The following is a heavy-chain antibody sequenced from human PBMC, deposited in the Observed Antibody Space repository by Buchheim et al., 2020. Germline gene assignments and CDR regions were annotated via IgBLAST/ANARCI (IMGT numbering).Heavy chain of an antibody. CDR3: GAEVGSRELDN. V-gene: IGHV3-30*03. D-gene: IGHD1-1*01. CDR2: ISYDGSYK. J-gene: IGHJ4*02. Sequence: QVQLVESGGGVVQPGRSLRLSCAASGFTFSSHAMHWVRQPPGKGLEWVAIISYDGSYKDYPDSVKGRFTVSRDNFQNTLFLQMNSLRAEDTAVYYCGAEVGSRELDNWGQGTL. CDR1: GFTFSSHA.